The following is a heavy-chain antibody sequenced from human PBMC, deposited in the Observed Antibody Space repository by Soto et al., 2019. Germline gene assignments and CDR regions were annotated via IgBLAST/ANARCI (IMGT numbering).Heavy chain of an antibody. CDR2: IYYSGSA. CDR3: ARDAGGWYQLLSPCFDP. CDR1: GGFISSGGYY. V-gene: IGHV4-31*03. D-gene: IGHD2-2*01. J-gene: IGHJ5*02. Sequence: QVQLQESGPGLVKPSQTLSLTCTVSGGFISSGGYYWSWIRQHPGKGLEWIGYIYYSGSAYYNPSLKSRVTISVDTSKNQFSLRLSSVTAADTAVYYCARDAGGWYQLLSPCFDPWGQGTLVTVSS.